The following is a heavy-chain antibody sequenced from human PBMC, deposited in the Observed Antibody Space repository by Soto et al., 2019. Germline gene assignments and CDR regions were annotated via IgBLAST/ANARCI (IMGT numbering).Heavy chain of an antibody. D-gene: IGHD1-26*01. J-gene: IGHJ3*01. CDR1: GYTLTELS. Sequence: ASVKVSCKVSGYTLTELSMHWVRQAPGKGLEWMGGFDPEDGETIYAQKFQGRVTMTEDTSTDTAYMELSSLRSEDTAVYYCATTRIESFLERAFDLWGQGTTVTVSS. V-gene: IGHV1-24*01. CDR2: FDPEDGET. CDR3: ATTRIESFLERAFDL.